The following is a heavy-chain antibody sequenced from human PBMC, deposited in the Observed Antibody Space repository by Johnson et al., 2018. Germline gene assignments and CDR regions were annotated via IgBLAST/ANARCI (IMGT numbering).Heavy chain of an antibody. V-gene: IGHV3-30*18. J-gene: IGHJ6*02. CDR1: GFTFSSYG. Sequence: QVQLVESGGGVVQPGRSLRLSCAASGFTFSSYGMHWVRQAPGKGLEWVAVISYDGSNKYYADSVKGRFTISRDNSKNTLYLQRNSLRAEDTAVYYWAKDLRITMIVGDFYGMDVWGQGTTVTVSS. D-gene: IGHD3-22*01. CDR2: ISYDGSNK. CDR3: AKDLRITMIVGDFYGMDV.